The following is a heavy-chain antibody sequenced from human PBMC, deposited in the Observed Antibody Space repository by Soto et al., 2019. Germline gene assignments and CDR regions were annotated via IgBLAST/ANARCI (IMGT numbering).Heavy chain of an antibody. V-gene: IGHV3-74*01. D-gene: IGHD1-26*01. CDR2: INSDGSTT. CDR1: GFTFSTYW. J-gene: IGHJ5*02. CDR3: ATVGTGSYNWLDP. Sequence: EVQLVESGGGLVQPGGSLRLSCAASGFTFSTYWMHWVRQAPGKGLVWVSRINSDGSTTTYADSVKGRFTISRDNAKNTLYLHMNSLRAEDTAVYFCATVGTGSYNWLDPWGQGTLVTVSS.